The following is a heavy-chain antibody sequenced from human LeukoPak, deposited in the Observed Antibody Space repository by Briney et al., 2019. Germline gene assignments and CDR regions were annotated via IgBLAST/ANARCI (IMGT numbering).Heavy chain of an antibody. Sequence: GGSLPHTFLATGLTYRSYVLSGLRQAPGKGLEWVSAISGSSGHTYYADSVKGRFTISRDNSKNTLSLQMISLRAEDTAVYYCAKVGFSEGEWLLYSSHWGQGTLVTVSS. CDR2: ISGSSGHT. D-gene: IGHD3-3*01. CDR1: GLTYRSYV. CDR3: AKVGFSEGEWLLYSSH. J-gene: IGHJ4*02. V-gene: IGHV3-23*01.